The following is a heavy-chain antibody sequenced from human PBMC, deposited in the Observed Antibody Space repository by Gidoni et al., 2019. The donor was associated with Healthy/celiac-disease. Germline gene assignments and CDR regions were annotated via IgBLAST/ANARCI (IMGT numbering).Heavy chain of an antibody. V-gene: IGHV1-69*04. CDR2: IIPILGIA. CDR1: GGTFSSYA. CDR3: ARSWIATAVLELDAFDI. D-gene: IGHD1-26*01. J-gene: IGHJ3*02. Sequence: QVQLVQSGAEVTQSGSSVKVSCKASGGTFSSYAISWVRQAPGQGLEWMGRIIPILGIANYAQKFQGRVTITADKFTSTAYMELSSLRSEDTAVYYCARSWIATAVLELDAFDIWGQGTMVTVSS.